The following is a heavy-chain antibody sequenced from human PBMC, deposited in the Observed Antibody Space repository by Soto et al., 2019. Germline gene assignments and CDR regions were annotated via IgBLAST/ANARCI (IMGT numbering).Heavy chain of an antibody. CDR2: IGSSGGTT. V-gene: IGHV3-23*01. D-gene: IGHD4-17*01. CDR1: GFTFSNFA. J-gene: IGHJ3*02. CDR3: GKDPNGDYIGAFDI. Sequence: GGSLRLSCAASGFTFSNFAMSWVRQAPGKGLEWVSGIGSSGGTTHLADSVKGRFSISRDNSKNTLYLQMNSLRVEDTAVYYCGKDPNGDYIGAFDIWGQGTMVTVSS.